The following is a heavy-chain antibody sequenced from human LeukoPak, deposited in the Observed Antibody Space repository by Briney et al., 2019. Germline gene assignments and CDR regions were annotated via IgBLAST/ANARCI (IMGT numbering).Heavy chain of an antibody. Sequence: GGSLRLSCAASGFTFSSYAVSWVRQAPGKGLEWVSAISGSGGSTYYADSVKGRFTISRDNSKNTLYLQMNSLRAEDTAVYYCAKDLYTYYYDSSGYMADYWGQGTLVTVSS. CDR3: AKDLYTYYYDSSGYMADY. V-gene: IGHV3-23*01. D-gene: IGHD3-22*01. CDR2: ISGSGGST. J-gene: IGHJ4*02. CDR1: GFTFSSYA.